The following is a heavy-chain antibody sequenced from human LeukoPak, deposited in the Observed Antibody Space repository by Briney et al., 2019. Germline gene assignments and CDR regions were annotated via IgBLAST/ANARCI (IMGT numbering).Heavy chain of an antibody. V-gene: IGHV3-23*01. CDR2: VSGSGGST. J-gene: IGHJ1*01. CDR1: GFTFGSCW. CDR3: AKDPRDGYNYEYFQH. D-gene: IGHD5-24*01. Sequence: GGSLRLSCAASGFTFGSCWMNWVRQTPGKGLEWVSAVSGSGGSTYYADSVKGRFTISRDNSKNTLYLQMNSLRAEDTAVYYCAKDPRDGYNYEYFQHWGQGTLSPSPQ.